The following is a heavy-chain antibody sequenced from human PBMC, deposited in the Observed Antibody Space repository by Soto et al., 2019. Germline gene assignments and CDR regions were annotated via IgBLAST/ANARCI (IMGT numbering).Heavy chain of an antibody. CDR2: ISGRSYT. CDR3: ARESVPGFYYGMDV. Sequence: QVQLVESGGGLVKPGGSLRLSCAVSGFTFSDYYMSWIRQAPGKGLEWVSHISGRSYTNYADSVKGRFTTSRDDAKTSLYLQMNSLRAEDTAIYYCARESVPGFYYGMDVWGQGTTVTGS. J-gene: IGHJ6*02. CDR1: GFTFSDYY. V-gene: IGHV3-11*06.